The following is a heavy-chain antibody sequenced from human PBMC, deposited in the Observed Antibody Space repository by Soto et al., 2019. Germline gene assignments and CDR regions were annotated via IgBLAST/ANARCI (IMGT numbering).Heavy chain of an antibody. CDR3: ATANGSGSYPGTPPKYYYGMDV. J-gene: IGHJ6*02. CDR1: GGSFSGYY. Sequence: PSETLSLTCAVYGGSFSGYYWSWIRQPPGKGLEWIGEINHSGSTRYSPSFQGQVTISADKSISTAYLQWSSLKASDTAMYYCATANGSGSYPGTPPKYYYGMDVWGQGTTVTVSS. CDR2: INHSGST. D-gene: IGHD3-10*01. V-gene: IGHV4-34*01.